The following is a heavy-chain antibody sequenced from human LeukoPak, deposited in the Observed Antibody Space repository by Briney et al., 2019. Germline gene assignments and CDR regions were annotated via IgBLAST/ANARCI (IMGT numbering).Heavy chain of an antibody. D-gene: IGHD4-17*01. CDR3: ARLEVTTLDLTN. V-gene: IGHV3-30*04. CDR1: GFTFSSYA. CDR2: ISYDGSNK. Sequence: GGSLRLSCAASGFTFSSYAMHWVRQAPGKGLEWVAVISYDGSNKYYADSVKGRFTISRDNSKNTLYLQMNSLRAEDTAVYYCARLEVTTLDLTNWGQGTLVTVSS. J-gene: IGHJ4*02.